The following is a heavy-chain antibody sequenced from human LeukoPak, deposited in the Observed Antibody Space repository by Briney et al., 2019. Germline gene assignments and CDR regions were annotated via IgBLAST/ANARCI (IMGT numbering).Heavy chain of an antibody. D-gene: IGHD7-27*01. V-gene: IGHV4-39*07. CDR1: GGSISSGTYY. CDR3: ARNMGKDICGYYFYYYMDV. J-gene: IGHJ6*03. Sequence: SETLSLTCTVSGGSISSGTYYWGWIRQPPGKGPEWIGSIYYSGRTYLNPSLKSRVTTSVDTSKNQLSLKLSSVTAADTAVYYCARNMGKDICGYYFYYYMDVWGKGTTVTVSS. CDR2: IYYSGRT.